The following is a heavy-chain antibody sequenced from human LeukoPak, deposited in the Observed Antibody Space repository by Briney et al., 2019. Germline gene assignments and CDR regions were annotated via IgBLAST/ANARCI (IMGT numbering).Heavy chain of an antibody. V-gene: IGHV3-7*01. CDR3: ARDGAATEGILDY. J-gene: IGHJ4*02. D-gene: IGHD2-15*01. CDR1: GFTFSSYW. Sequence: GGSLRHSCAASGFTFSSYWMSWVRQAPGKGLEWVANIKQDGSEKYYVDSVKGRFTISGDNAKNSLYLQMNSLRAEDTAVYYCARDGAATEGILDYWGQGTLVTVSS. CDR2: IKQDGSEK.